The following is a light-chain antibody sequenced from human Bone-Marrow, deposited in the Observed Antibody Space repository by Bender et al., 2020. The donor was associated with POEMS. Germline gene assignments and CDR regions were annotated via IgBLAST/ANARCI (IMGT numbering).Light chain of an antibody. CDR1: SSNIGNLV. V-gene: IGLV1-36*01. J-gene: IGLJ3*02. CDR3: TAWDDSLSGWV. Sequence: QSVVTQPPSLSEAPRQRVTISCSGRSSNIGNLVVNWYQQLSGEAPKLLIYHHDLLTPGVSDRFSASKSGTSASLAISALQSEDEALYYWTAWDDSLSGWVFGEGTKLTVL. CDR2: HHD.